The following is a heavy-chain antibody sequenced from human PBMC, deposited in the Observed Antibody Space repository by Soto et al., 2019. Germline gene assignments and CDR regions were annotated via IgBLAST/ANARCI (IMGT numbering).Heavy chain of an antibody. D-gene: IGHD3-10*01. CDR1: GGSVSSGSYY. CDR3: ASLWFGELWGWFDP. V-gene: IGHV4-61*01. Sequence: QVQLQESGPGLVKPSETLSLTCTVSGGSVSSGSYYWSWIRQPPGKGLEWIGYIYYSGITNYNPSLKSRFNIAVDTSKIQCSLKLSSVTAADTAVYYCASLWFGELWGWFDPWGQGTLVTVSS. J-gene: IGHJ5*02. CDR2: IYYSGIT.